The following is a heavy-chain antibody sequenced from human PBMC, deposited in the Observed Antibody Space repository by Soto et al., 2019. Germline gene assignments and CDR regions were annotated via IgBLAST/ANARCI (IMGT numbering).Heavy chain of an antibody. D-gene: IGHD2-2*01. J-gene: IGHJ3*02. CDR1: GGSLSNYN. V-gene: IGHV4-4*07. CDR3: AGERPYQLSGDATLDI. CDR2: IYSNGKA. Sequence: PETLPDTYTVSGGSLSNYNWNWVRQSAGKGLEWIGRIYSNGKAYYTPSLKTRVTMSLDTLNNQVSLRLRSVTAAETDKYYCAGERPYQLSGDATLDIWCLGKMVT.